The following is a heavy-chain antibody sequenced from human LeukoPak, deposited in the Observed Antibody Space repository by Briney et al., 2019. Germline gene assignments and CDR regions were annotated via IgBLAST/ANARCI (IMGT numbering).Heavy chain of an antibody. CDR1: GGSISSGDYY. D-gene: IGHD2-8*02. Sequence: SETLSLTCTVSGGSISSGDYYWSWIRQPPGKGLEWIGYIYYSGSTNYNPSLKSRVTISVDTSKNQFSLKLSSVTAADTAVYYCVRKGGPWYYFDYWGQGTLVTVSS. CDR2: IYYSGST. CDR3: VRKGGPWYYFDY. V-gene: IGHV4-61*08. J-gene: IGHJ4*02.